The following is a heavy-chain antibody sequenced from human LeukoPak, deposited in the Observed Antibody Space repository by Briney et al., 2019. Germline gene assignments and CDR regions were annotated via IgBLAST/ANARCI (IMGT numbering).Heavy chain of an antibody. Sequence: SETLSLTCAVSGYPISSGYYWGWIRQPPGKGLEWIGSIYHSGSTYYNPSLKSRVTISVDTSKNQFSLKLSSVTAADTAVYYCARRRKGLAFDIWGQGTMVTVSS. CDR2: IYHSGST. CDR3: ARRRKGLAFDI. J-gene: IGHJ3*02. CDR1: GYPISSGYY. V-gene: IGHV4-38-2*01.